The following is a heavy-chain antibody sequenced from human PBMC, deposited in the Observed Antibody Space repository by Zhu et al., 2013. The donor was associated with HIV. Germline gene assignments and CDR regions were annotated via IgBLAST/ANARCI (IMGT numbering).Heavy chain of an antibody. V-gene: IGHV1-3*01. D-gene: IGHD3-22*01. CDR1: GYTFTSYA. CDR3: ARDYYDSSGYYGAFDY. J-gene: IGHJ4*02. Sequence: QVQLVQSGAGVKKPGASVKVSCKASGYTFTSYAMHWVRQAPGQRLEWMGWINAGNGNTKYSQKFQGRVTITRDTSASTAYMELSSLRSEDTAVYYCARDYYDSSGYYGAFDYWGQGTLVTVSS. CDR2: INAGNGNT.